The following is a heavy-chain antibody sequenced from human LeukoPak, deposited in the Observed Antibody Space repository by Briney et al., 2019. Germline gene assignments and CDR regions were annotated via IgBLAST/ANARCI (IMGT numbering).Heavy chain of an antibody. CDR2: ISGSGDNT. Sequence: GGSLRLSCAASGFTFNNYGMNWVRQAPGKGLEWVSAISGSGDNTYYADSVKGRFTISRDNSKNTLYLQMNSLRAEDTAIYYCAKDSPKSYTLGGGYYFDYWGQGTLLTVSS. V-gene: IGHV3-23*01. D-gene: IGHD3-16*01. CDR3: AKDSPKSYTLGGGYYFDY. CDR1: GFTFNNYG. J-gene: IGHJ4*02.